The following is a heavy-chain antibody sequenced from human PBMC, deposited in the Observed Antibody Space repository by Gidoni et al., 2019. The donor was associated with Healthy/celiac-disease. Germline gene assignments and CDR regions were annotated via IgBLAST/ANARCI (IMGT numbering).Heavy chain of an antibody. D-gene: IGHD4-17*01. CDR3: ARGTAGTVTTYFDY. Sequence: QVQLQESGPGLVKPSETLSLTCTAPGGSISSYYWSWIRQPPGKGLEWIGYIYYSGSTNYNPSLKSRVTISVDTSKNQFSLKLSSVTAADTAVYYCARGTAGTVTTYFDYWGQGTLVTVSS. V-gene: IGHV4-59*01. CDR2: IYYSGST. J-gene: IGHJ4*02. CDR1: GGSISSYY.